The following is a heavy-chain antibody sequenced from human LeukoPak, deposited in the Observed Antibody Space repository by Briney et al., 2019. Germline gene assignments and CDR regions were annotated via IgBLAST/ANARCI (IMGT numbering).Heavy chain of an antibody. V-gene: IGHV3-30*03. D-gene: IGHD6-19*01. CDR3: ALDKVAVGDY. Sequence: GRSLRLSCAASGFSFRSYVMHWVRQAPGKGREGVSSISYDGSKKFYVDSVKGRFTVSRDNSKNTLYLQMNSLRPEDTSVYYCALDKVAVGDYWGQGTLVTVSS. CDR2: ISYDGSKK. J-gene: IGHJ4*02. CDR1: GFSFRSYV.